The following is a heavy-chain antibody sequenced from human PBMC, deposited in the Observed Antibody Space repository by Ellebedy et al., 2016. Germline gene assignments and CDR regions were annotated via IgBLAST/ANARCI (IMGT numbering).Heavy chain of an antibody. CDR3: ARGHYDFWSGYFYDP. V-gene: IGHV4-34*01. CDR2: INHSGST. D-gene: IGHD3-3*01. Sequence: SETLSLXXAVYGGSFSGYYWSWIRQPPGKVLEWIGEINHSGSTNYNPSLKSRVTISVDTSKNQFSLKLSSVTAADTAVYYCARGHYDFWSGYFYDPWGQGTLVTVSS. J-gene: IGHJ5*02. CDR1: GGSFSGYY.